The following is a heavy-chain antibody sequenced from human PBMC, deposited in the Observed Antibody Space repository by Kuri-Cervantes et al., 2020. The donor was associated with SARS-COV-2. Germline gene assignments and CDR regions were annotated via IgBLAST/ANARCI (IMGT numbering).Heavy chain of an antibody. CDR1: GFTFSSYG. CDR2: ISYDGSNK. V-gene: IGHV3-30*03. D-gene: IGHD5-12*01. CDR3: AREGIGGYDYDAFDI. J-gene: IGHJ3*02. Sequence: GESLKISCAASGFTFSSYGMHWVRQAPGKGLEWVAVISYDGSNKYYADSVKGRFTISRDNSKNTLYLQMNSLRAEDTAVYYCAREGIGGYDYDAFDIWGQGTMVTVSS.